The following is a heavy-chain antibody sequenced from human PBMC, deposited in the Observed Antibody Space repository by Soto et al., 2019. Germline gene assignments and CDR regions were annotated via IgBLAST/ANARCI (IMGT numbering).Heavy chain of an antibody. CDR2: LSDRGTS. D-gene: IGHD5-12*01. Sequence: GGSPRLSCAASGFSVSIYMSWVRQAPGKGLEWVSTLSDRGTSHYADSVTGRFSVSRDNSKNTLYLQMNGLRVDDTAIYYCAGDYASGAYDFRGQGTQVTVSS. V-gene: IGHV3-53*01. CDR1: GFSVSIY. CDR3: AGDYASGAYDF. J-gene: IGHJ4*02.